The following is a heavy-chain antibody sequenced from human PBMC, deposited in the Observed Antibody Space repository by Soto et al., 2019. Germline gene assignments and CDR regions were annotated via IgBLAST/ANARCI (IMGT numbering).Heavy chain of an antibody. Sequence: QVQLVESGGGWVKPGGSLRLSCAASGFTFSDYYMSWIRQAPGKGLEWVSYISSSGSTIYYAESVKGRFTISRDNAKNSLYLQINRLRAEYTAGYYCARVFGDRDWYFDLCGRGPLVTVSS. CDR3: ARVFGDRDWYFDL. CDR1: GFTFSDYY. CDR2: ISSSGSTI. J-gene: IGHJ2*01. V-gene: IGHV3-11*01. D-gene: IGHD4-17*01.